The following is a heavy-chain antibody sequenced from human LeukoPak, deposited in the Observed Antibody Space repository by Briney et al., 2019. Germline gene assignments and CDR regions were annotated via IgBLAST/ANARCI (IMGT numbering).Heavy chain of an antibody. CDR2: INPSGGST. Sequence: ASVKVSCKASGYPFSNYYMHWVRQAPGQGLEWMGIINPSGGSTTYAQKFQGRVTMTRDTSRSTVYMDVSSLRAEDTAVYYCARPRYTSGWSDFDYWGQGTLVTVSS. J-gene: IGHJ4*02. CDR1: GYPFSNYY. D-gene: IGHD6-19*01. V-gene: IGHV1-46*01. CDR3: ARPRYTSGWSDFDY.